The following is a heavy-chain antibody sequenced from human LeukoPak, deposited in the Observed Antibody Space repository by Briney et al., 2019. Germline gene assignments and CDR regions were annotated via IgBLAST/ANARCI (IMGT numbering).Heavy chain of an antibody. CDR1: GDSISSYY. V-gene: IGHV4-59*01. Sequence: SETLSLTCAVSGDSISSYYWSWLRQPPGKGLEWIGYIYYSGSTNYNPSLKSRVTISVDTSKNQFSLKLSSVTAADTAVYYCARDNDYGEGWFDPWGQGALVTVSS. CDR2: IYYSGST. CDR3: ARDNDYGEGWFDP. J-gene: IGHJ5*02. D-gene: IGHD4-17*01.